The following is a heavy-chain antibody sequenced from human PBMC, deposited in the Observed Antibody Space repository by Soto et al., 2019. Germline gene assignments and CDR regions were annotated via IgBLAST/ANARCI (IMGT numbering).Heavy chain of an antibody. V-gene: IGHV3-21*01. CDR1: GFTFSSYS. D-gene: IGHD1-7*01. CDR3: ASVTTNWNYFLGSYYYGMDV. CDR2: ISSSSSYI. J-gene: IGHJ6*02. Sequence: SGGSLRLSCAASGFTFSSYSMNWVRQAPGKGLEWVSSISSSSSYIYYADSVKGRFTISRDNAKNSLYLQMNSLRAEDTAVYYCASVTTNWNYFLGSYYYGMDVWGQGTTVTVSS.